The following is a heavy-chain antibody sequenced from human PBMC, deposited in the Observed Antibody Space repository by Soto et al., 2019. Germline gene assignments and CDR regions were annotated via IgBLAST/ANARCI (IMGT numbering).Heavy chain of an antibody. V-gene: IGHV1-2*02. CDR3: AREGGSDSLAPTTTWFDT. J-gene: IGHJ5*01. CDR2: INVNNGGA. Sequence: QVQLVQSGDEEKNPGASVKVSCKPSGYTFTDYHIHWVRQAPGQGLEFKGWINVNNGGAGSAQQFQGRLTVTSDTSISAVYMELRNLRFDDTGVYLCAREGGSDSLAPTTTWFDTWGHVTPVTVYS. D-gene: IGHD5-12*01. CDR1: GYTFTDYH.